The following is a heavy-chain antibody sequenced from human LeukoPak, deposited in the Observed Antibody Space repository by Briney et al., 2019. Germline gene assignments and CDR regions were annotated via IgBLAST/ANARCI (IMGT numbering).Heavy chain of an antibody. CDR2: IRYDGSNK. D-gene: IGHD3-9*01. V-gene: IGHV3-30*02. J-gene: IGHJ4*02. CDR3: ANVFQTLGKDPLRYFDWLLPEDY. CDR1: GFTFSSYG. Sequence: PGGSLRLSCAASGFTFSSYGMHWVRQAPGNGLEWVAFIRYDGSNKYYADSVEGRFTISRDNSKNTLYLQMNSLRAEDTAVYYCANVFQTLGKDPLRYFDWLLPEDYWGQGTLVTVSS.